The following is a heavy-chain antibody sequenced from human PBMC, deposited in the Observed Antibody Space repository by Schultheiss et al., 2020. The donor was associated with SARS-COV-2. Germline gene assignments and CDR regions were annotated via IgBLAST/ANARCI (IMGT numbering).Heavy chain of an antibody. J-gene: IGHJ4*02. D-gene: IGHD3-10*01. Sequence: GEFLKISCAASGFTFSSYAMAWVRQAPGKGLEWISSISTSSSHIYYADSVKGRFTISRDNAKNSLYLQMNSLRAEDTAVYYCARDRRGLVRGIIDYWGQGTLVTVSS. CDR2: ISTSSSHI. CDR1: GFTFSSYA. CDR3: ARDRRGLVRGIIDY. V-gene: IGHV3-21*01.